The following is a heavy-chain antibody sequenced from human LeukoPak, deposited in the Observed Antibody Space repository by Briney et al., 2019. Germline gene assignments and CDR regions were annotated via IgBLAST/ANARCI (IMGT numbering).Heavy chain of an antibody. CDR3: ARDGSSWSYDAFDI. CDR1: GYSISSGYY. Sequence: SETLSLTCTVSGYSISSGYYWGWIRQPPGKGLEWIGSIYHSGSTYYNPSLKSRVTISVGTSKNQFSLKLSSVTAADTAVYYCARDGSSWSYDAFDIWGQGTMVTVSS. D-gene: IGHD6-13*01. V-gene: IGHV4-38-2*02. CDR2: IYHSGST. J-gene: IGHJ3*02.